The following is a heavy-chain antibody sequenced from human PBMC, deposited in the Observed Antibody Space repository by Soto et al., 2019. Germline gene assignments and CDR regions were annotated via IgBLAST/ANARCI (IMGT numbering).Heavy chain of an antibody. V-gene: IGHV4-39*01. CDR3: ARHKGPYDILTGPCYYYGMDV. CDR1: GGSISSSSYY. Sequence: PSETLSLTCTVSGGSISSSSYYWGWIRQPPGKGLEWIGSIYYSGSTYYNPSLKSRVTISVDTSKNQFSLKLSSVTAADTAVYYCARHKGPYDILTGPCYYYGMDVWGQGTTVT. CDR2: IYYSGST. J-gene: IGHJ6*02. D-gene: IGHD3-9*01.